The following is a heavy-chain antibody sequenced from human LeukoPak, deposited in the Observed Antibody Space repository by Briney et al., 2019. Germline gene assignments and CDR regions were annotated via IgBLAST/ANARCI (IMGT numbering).Heavy chain of an antibody. J-gene: IGHJ4*02. D-gene: IGHD3-22*01. CDR1: GFTFSSYA. CDR3: TTDEEPYYYDSSGYYLGY. CDR2: IKGKTDGGTT. V-gene: IGHV3-15*01. Sequence: GGSLRLSCAASGFTFSSYAMSWVRQAPGKGLEWVGRIKGKTDGGTTDCAAPVKGRFTISRDDSKNTLYLQMNSLKTEDTAVYYCTTDEEPYYYDSSGYYLGYWGQGTLVTVSS.